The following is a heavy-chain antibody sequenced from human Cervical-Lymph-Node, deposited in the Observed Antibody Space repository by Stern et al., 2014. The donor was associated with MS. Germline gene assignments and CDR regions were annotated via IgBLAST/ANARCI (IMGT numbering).Heavy chain of an antibody. CDR3: ARGLVTYSSGWFDF. J-gene: IGHJ5*01. D-gene: IGHD6-19*01. Sequence: VQLVESGAEVKKPGASVKVSCKVSGYTFTSYDIHWVRQTAGHGLEWLGWMNPDRGSTGYGQKCQGRITMTGDTSTRTAYLEVRSLRSDDTAVYYCARGLVTYSSGWFDFWGQGTQVSVSS. CDR1: GYTFTSYD. V-gene: IGHV1-8*01. CDR2: MNPDRGST.